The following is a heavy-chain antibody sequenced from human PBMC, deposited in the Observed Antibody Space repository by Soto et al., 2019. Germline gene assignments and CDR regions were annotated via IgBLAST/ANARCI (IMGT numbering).Heavy chain of an antibody. J-gene: IGHJ3*01. D-gene: IGHD7-27*01. V-gene: IGHV3-23*01. Sequence: VQLLESGGDLVQPGGSLRLSCVASGFILNNYAMSWVRQAPGKGLEWVSTIGDTDGDSDGVPWYEDSVKGRFTISRDSSANTLFLHMDNLRAEDSALYYCVKRGRNWGAVDFWGQGKTVVVSS. CDR1: GFILNNYA. CDR2: IGDTDGDSDGVP. CDR3: VKRGRNWGAVDF.